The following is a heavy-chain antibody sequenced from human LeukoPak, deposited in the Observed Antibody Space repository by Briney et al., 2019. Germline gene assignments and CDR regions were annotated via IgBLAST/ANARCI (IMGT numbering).Heavy chain of an antibody. D-gene: IGHD3-16*01. CDR2: ISDDGSSK. V-gene: IGHV3-30-3*01. CDR3: ARESYGSGHCAAFCI. CDR1: GFTFSNSV. J-gene: IGHJ3*02. Sequence: PGGSLRLSCAASGFTFSNSVIHWVRQAPGKGLEWVAGISDDGSSKHYADSVKGRFTISRDNSDNTLYVQMNSLRVEDTAVYYCARESYGSGHCAAFCIWGQGTLVTVSS.